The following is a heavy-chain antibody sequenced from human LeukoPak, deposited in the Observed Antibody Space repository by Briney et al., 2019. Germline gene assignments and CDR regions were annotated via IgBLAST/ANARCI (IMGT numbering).Heavy chain of an antibody. CDR2: IYTSGIT. CDR3: ARDLQIVDRRSYWYFDL. CDR1: GGSISSGSYY. D-gene: IGHD3-22*01. Sequence: SETLSLXCTVSGGSISSGSYYWTWSRQPAGKGLEWIGRIYTSGITNYNPSLKSRVTISVDTSKNQFSLKLSSVTAADTAVYYCARDLQIVDRRSYWYFDLWGRGTLVTVSS. V-gene: IGHV4-61*02. J-gene: IGHJ2*01.